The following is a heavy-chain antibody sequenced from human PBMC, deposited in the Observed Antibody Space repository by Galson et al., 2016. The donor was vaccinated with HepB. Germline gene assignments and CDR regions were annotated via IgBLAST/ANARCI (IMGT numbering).Heavy chain of an antibody. V-gene: IGHV3-23*01. CDR1: GFTFSSYA. J-gene: IGHJ4*02. CDR3: SKSVNKGSFSY. CDR2: ISGSGGST. Sequence: SLRLSCAASGFTFSSYAMSWVRQAPGKGLEWVSAISGSGGSTYYADSVKGRFTISRDNSKNTLYLQMNSLRAEDTAVYYCSKSVNKGSFSYWGQGTLVTVSS. D-gene: IGHD4-11*01.